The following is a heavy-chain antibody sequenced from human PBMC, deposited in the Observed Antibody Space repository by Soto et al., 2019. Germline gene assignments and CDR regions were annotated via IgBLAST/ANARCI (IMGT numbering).Heavy chain of an antibody. CDR3: ARDLAAADY. CDR1: GYTFRSYG. Sequence: ASVKVSCKASGYTFRSYGISWVRQAPGQGLEWMGWISGYNGNTHYSQKFQGKVTMTTDTSTSTAYMELRNLRSDDTAVYYCARDLAAADYWGQGTLVTVSS. V-gene: IGHV1-18*01. CDR2: ISGYNGNT. D-gene: IGHD6-13*01. J-gene: IGHJ4*02.